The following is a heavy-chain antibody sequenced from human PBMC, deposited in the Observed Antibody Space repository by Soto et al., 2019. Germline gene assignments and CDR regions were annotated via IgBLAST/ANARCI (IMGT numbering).Heavy chain of an antibody. D-gene: IGHD6-6*01. CDR1: GYTFTGYY. J-gene: IGHJ3*02. CDR3: ASHSSSPRPGYAFDI. CDR2: INPNSGGT. Sequence: ASVKVSCKASGYTFTGYYMHWVRQAPGQGLEWMGWINPNSGGTNYAQKFQGWVTMTRDTSISTAYMELSRLRSDDTAVYYCASHSSSPRPGYAFDIWGQGTMVIVSS. V-gene: IGHV1-2*04.